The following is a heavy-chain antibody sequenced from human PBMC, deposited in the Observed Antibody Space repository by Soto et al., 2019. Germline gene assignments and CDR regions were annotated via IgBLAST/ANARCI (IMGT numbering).Heavy chain of an antibody. J-gene: IGHJ5*02. CDR3: ARWWSGSRQGFDP. Sequence: QVQLQESGPGLVKPSQTLSLTCTVSGGSISSGDYYWSWIRQHPGKGLEWIGYIYYSGSTYYNQSLKIRVTISVDTSKNQFSLKLSSVTAADTAVYYCARWWSGSRQGFDPWGQGTLVTVSS. CDR2: IYYSGST. D-gene: IGHD3-3*01. V-gene: IGHV4-31*03. CDR1: GGSISSGDYY.